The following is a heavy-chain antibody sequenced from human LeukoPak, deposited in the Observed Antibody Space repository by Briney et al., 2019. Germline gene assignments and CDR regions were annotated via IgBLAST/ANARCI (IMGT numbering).Heavy chain of an antibody. CDR3: ARDLVGATPEALCY. V-gene: IGHV3-7*04. D-gene: IGHD1-26*01. CDR1: GFTFSTYW. J-gene: IGHJ4*02. CDR2: IKQDGSEK. Sequence: PGGSLRLSCAASGFTFSTYWMSWVRQAPGRGLEWVANIKQDGSEKYYVDSVKGRFTISRDNAKNSLYLQMNSLRVEDTAVYYCARDLVGATPEALCYWGQGTLVTVSS.